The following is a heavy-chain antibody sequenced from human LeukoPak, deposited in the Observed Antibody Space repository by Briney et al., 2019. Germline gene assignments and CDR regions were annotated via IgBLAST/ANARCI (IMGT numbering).Heavy chain of an antibody. J-gene: IGHJ4*02. Sequence: GGSLRLSCAASGFTFSSYGMHWVRQAPGKGLEWVTFIRYDGSENYYADSVKGRFTISRDNSKNTVDLQMNSLRTEDTAVYYCAQKVVDYSTADRYWGQGTLVTVSS. CDR1: GFTFSSYG. D-gene: IGHD2-15*01. V-gene: IGHV3-30*02. CDR3: AQKVVDYSTADRY. CDR2: IRYDGSEN.